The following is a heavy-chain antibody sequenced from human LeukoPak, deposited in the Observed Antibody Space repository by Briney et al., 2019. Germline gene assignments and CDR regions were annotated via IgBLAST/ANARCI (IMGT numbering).Heavy chain of an antibody. Sequence: GGSLRLSCAASGFTFSSYDMHWVRQATGKGLEWVSAIGTAGDTYYPGSVKGRFTISRENAKNSLYLQMNSLRAGDTAVYYCARGGSIAVVGSNYMDVWGKGTTVTISS. D-gene: IGHD6-19*01. CDR2: IGTAGDT. J-gene: IGHJ6*03. CDR1: GFTFSSYD. V-gene: IGHV3-13*01. CDR3: ARGGSIAVVGSNYMDV.